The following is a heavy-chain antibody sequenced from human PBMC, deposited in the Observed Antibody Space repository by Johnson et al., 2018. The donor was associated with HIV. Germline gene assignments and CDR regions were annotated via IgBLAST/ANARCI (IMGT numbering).Heavy chain of an antibody. Sequence: VQLVESGGGVVRPGGSLRLSCAAAGFTFDDYGMSWVRQAPGKGLEWVSGINWNGGSTSYAGSVKGPFTISRDNAKNSLYLQMNGLRDEDTAWYYGARGRGYGAERGALDNWGQGTMVTVS. D-gene: IGHD4-17*01. CDR3: ARGRGYGAERGALDN. CDR2: INWNGGST. J-gene: IGHJ3*02. CDR1: GFTFDDYG. V-gene: IGHV3-20*04.